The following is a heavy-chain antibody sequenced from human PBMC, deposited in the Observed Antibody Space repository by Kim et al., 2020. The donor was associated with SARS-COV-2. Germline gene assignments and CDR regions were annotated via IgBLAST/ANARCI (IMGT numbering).Heavy chain of an antibody. J-gene: IGHJ5*02. Sequence: SETLSLTCTVSGGSISSYYWSWIRQPPGKGLEWIGYIYYSGSTNYNPSLKSRVTISVDTSKNQFSLKLSSVTAADTAVYYCAREATDYQGYSYGGGWFDPWGQGTLVTVSS. V-gene: IGHV4-59*13. CDR1: GGSISSYY. CDR3: AREATDYQGYSYGGGWFDP. D-gene: IGHD5-18*01. CDR2: IYYSGST.